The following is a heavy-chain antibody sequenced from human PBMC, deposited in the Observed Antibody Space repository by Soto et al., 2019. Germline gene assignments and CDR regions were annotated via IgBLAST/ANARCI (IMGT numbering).Heavy chain of an antibody. J-gene: IGHJ4*02. D-gene: IGHD3-22*01. CDR2: ISAYNGNT. CDR3: ARGYPAVISDYYDSSGYYFDY. CDR1: GYTFTSYG. Sequence: ASVKVSCKASGYTFTSYGISWVRQAPGQGLEWMGWISAYNGNTNYAQKLQGSVTMTTDTSTSTAYMELRSLRSDDTAVYYCARGYPAVISDYYDSSGYYFDYWGQGTLVTVSS. V-gene: IGHV1-18*01.